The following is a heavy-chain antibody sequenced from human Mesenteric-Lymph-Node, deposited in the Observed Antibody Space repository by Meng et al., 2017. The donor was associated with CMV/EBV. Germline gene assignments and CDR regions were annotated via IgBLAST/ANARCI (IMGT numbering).Heavy chain of an antibody. Sequence: GSLRLSCTVSGGSIISRDYYWNWIRQPPVKGLEWIGTIYYSGSTYYNPSLRSRVTVSVDTSKNQFSLKVNSVTAADTAVYYCAREIWRGALGFWGQGTLVTVSS. J-gene: IGHJ4*02. D-gene: IGHD7-27*01. V-gene: IGHV4-39*07. CDR3: AREIWRGALGF. CDR2: IYYSGST. CDR1: GGSIISRDYY.